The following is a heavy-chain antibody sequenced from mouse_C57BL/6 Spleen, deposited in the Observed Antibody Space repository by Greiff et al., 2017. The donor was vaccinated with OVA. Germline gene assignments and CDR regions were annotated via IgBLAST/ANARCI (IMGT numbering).Heavy chain of an antibody. CDR1: GYTFTEYT. Sequence: QVQLQQSGAELVKPGASVKLSCKASGYTFTEYTIHWVKQRPGQGLEWIGWFYPGSGSIKYNEKFKDKATLTADKSSSTAYMELSRLTSEDSAVYLWARHEDYYGSSYEDYYAMDYWGQGTTVTVSS. CDR3: ARHEDYYGSSYEDYYAMDY. V-gene: IGHV1-62-2*01. D-gene: IGHD1-1*01. CDR2: FYPGSGSI. J-gene: IGHJ4*01.